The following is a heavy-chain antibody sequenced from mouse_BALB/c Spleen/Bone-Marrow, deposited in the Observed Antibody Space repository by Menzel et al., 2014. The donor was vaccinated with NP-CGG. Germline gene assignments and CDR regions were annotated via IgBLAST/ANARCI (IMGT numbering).Heavy chain of an antibody. CDR2: ISSGGSYT. CDR1: GFTFSSYA. Sequence: EVKLMESGGGLVKPGGPLKLSCAASGFTFSSYAMSWVRQTPEKRLEWVATISSGGSYTYYPDSVKGRFTISRDNAKNTLYLQMSSLRSEDTAIYYCARQGDGYFDYWGQGTTLTVSS. D-gene: IGHD2-3*01. J-gene: IGHJ2*01. V-gene: IGHV5-9-3*01. CDR3: ARQGDGYFDY.